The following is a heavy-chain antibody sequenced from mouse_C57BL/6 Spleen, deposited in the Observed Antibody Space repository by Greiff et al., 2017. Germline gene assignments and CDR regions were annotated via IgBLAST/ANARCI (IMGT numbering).Heavy chain of an antibody. CDR2: IDPSDSYT. J-gene: IGHJ1*03. CDR3: ASTTVVEGYFDV. CDR1: GYTFTSYC. D-gene: IGHD1-1*01. Sequence: QVQLKQPGAELVKPGASVKLSCKASGYTFTSYCMQWVKQRPVQGLEWIGEIDPSDSYTNYNQKFKGKATLTVDTSSSTAYMQLSSLTSEDSAVYYCASTTVVEGYFDVWGTGTTVTVSS. V-gene: IGHV1-50*01.